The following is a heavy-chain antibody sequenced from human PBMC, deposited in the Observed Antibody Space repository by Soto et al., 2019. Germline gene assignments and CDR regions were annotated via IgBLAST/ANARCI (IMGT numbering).Heavy chain of an antibody. Sequence: GGSLRLSCAASGFTFSSYAMHWVRQAPGKGLEWVAVISYDGSNKYYADSVKGRFTISRDNSKNTLYLQMNSLRAEDTAVYYCARASTISKYYYYYYGMDVWGQGTTVTVSS. V-gene: IGHV3-30-3*01. D-gene: IGHD3-3*01. J-gene: IGHJ6*02. CDR1: GFTFSSYA. CDR3: ARASTISKYYYYYYGMDV. CDR2: ISYDGSNK.